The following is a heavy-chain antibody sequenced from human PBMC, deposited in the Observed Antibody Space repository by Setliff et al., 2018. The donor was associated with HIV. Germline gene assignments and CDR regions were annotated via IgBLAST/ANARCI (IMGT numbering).Heavy chain of an antibody. CDR2: TIPMSDIP. V-gene: IGHV1-69*10. CDR3: VRVGPWYYGRSGYLASWDY. J-gene: IGHJ4*02. Sequence: SVKVSCKASGFTFNHYALSWVRQAPGQRPEWMGGTIPMSDIPNYAQNFQGRVTITADHSTTTTYMELSSLSSEDTAAYYCVRVGPWYYGRSGYLASWDYWGQGTQVTVSS. D-gene: IGHD3-22*01. CDR1: GFTFNHYA.